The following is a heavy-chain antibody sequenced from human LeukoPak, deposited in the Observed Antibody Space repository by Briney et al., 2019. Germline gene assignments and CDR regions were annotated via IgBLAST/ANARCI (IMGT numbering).Heavy chain of an antibody. CDR3: ATLGQRYCSGGSCYTSGSSDY. CDR2: ISGSGGST. D-gene: IGHD2-15*01. Sequence: GGSLRLSCAASGFTFSSYAMSWVRQAPGKGLEWVSAISGSGGSTYYADSVKGRFTISRHNSKNTLYLQMNSLRAEDTAVYYCATLGQRYCSGGSCYTSGSSDYWGQGTLVTVSS. J-gene: IGHJ4*02. CDR1: GFTFSSYA. V-gene: IGHV3-23*01.